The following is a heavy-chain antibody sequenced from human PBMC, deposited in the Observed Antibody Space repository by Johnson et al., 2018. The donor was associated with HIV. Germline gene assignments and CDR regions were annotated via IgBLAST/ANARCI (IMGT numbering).Heavy chain of an antibody. V-gene: IGHV3-7*03. CDR1: GFPIPLRNFW. D-gene: IGHD3-22*01. Sequence: VQLVESGGGLVQPGGSLRLSCAASGFPIPLRNFWMNWVRQAPGKGLEWVANIKDDGSEKQYVDSVKGRFTISRDNAKNSLYLQMNSLRAEDTAVYYCARSMGYSSGYYSPYGADAFDIWGQGTMVTVSS. J-gene: IGHJ3*02. CDR2: IKDDGSEK. CDR3: ARSMGYSSGYYSPYGADAFDI.